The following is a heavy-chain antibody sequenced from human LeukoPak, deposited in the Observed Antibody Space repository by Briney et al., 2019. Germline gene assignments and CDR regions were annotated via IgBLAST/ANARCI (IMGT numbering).Heavy chain of an antibody. Sequence: GGSLRLSCAASGFTFDDYTMHWVRQAPGKDLEWVSLISWDGGSTYYADSVKGRFTISRDNSKNSLYLQMNSLRTEDTALYYCAKDRHGYQLPKDWGQGTLVTVSS. CDR1: GFTFDDYT. J-gene: IGHJ4*02. D-gene: IGHD2-2*01. CDR3: AKDRHGYQLPKD. V-gene: IGHV3-43*01. CDR2: ISWDGGST.